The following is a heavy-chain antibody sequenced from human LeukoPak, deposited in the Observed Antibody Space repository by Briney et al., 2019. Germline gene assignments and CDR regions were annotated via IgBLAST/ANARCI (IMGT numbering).Heavy chain of an antibody. CDR1: GGSISSYY. J-gene: IGHJ4*02. CDR2: IYYSGST. CDR3: ASNYGSGTVFDY. D-gene: IGHD3-10*01. V-gene: IGHV4-59*01. Sequence: SETLSLTCTVSGGSISSYYWSWIRQPPGKGLEWIGYIYYSGSTNYNPSLKSRVTISVDTSKNQFSLKLSSVTAADTAVYYRASNYGSGTVFDYWGQGTLVTVSS.